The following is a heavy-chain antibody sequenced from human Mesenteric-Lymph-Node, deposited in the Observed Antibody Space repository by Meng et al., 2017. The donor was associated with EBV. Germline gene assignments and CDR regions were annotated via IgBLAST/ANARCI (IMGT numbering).Heavy chain of an antibody. CDR2: IYRGDNT. CDR3: ARVNSDYYYDYFDY. CDR1: GFTVTNNY. V-gene: IGHV3-53*01. D-gene: IGHD3-22*01. J-gene: IGHJ4*02. Sequence: VQLVESGGGLIQPGGSLRLSCAASGFTVTNNYMTWVRQAPGKGLEWVSVIYRGDNTDYADSVKGRFTISRDNSKNTLYLQMNSLRAGDTAVYYCARVNSDYYYDYFDYWGQGTLVTVSS.